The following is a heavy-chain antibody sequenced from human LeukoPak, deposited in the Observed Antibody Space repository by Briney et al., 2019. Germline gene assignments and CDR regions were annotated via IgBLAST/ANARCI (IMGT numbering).Heavy chain of an antibody. V-gene: IGHV3-64*01. CDR1: GFTFTSYA. J-gene: IGHJ3*02. CDR3: ARERYSRTEGDVSDI. CDR2: ISSNGGST. D-gene: IGHD1-26*01. Sequence: GGSLRLSCAASGFTFTSYAMLWVRQAPGKGLEYVSGISSNGGSTYYGNSVKGRFTISRDNSKNTLYLQMGSLRAEDMAVYYCARERYSRTEGDVSDIWGQGTMVTVSS.